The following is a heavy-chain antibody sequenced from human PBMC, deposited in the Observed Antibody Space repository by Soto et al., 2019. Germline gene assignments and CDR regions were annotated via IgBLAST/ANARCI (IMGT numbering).Heavy chain of an antibody. CDR3: AIDGVGRATGCDY. Sequence: QVHLVQSGAEVKTPGASIKVSCKTSGYTFTDYYINWVRQAPGQGLEWLGRAIPNSGYRNSPQKFKATLTMPWDTSVTTAYMELGGLTFDDTASYYLAIDGVGRATGCDYWGPGTPVTVPS. D-gene: IGHD3-3*01. CDR1: GYTFTDYY. J-gene: IGHJ4*02. CDR2: AIPNSGYR. V-gene: IGHV1-2*06.